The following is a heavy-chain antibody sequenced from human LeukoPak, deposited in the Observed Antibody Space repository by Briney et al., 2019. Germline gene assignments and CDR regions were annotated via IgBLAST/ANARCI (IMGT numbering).Heavy chain of an antibody. Sequence: GGSLRLSCAASGFTFNNYEMNWVRQAPGKGLEWVSYINSPGTTVYYADSVKGRFTISRDNARNSLYLEMNSLRAEDTAVYYCARECNYYDSSGYYWGGFDYWGQGTLVTVSS. CDR1: GFTFNNYE. D-gene: IGHD3-22*01. J-gene: IGHJ4*02. CDR2: INSPGTTV. CDR3: ARECNYYDSSGYYWGGFDY. V-gene: IGHV3-48*03.